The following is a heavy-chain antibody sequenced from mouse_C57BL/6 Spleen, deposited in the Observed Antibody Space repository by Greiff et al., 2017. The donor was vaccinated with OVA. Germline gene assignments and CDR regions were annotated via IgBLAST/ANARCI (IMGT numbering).Heavy chain of an antibody. CDR1: GFTFSSYA. Sequence: DVQLVESGGGLVKPGGSLKLSCAASGFTFSSYAMSWVRQTPEKRLEWVATISDGGSYTYYPDNVKGRFTISRDNAKNNLYLQMSHLKSEDTAMYYCARDYYGSSYVWYFDVWGTGTTVTVSS. D-gene: IGHD1-1*01. V-gene: IGHV5-4*01. CDR2: ISDGGSYT. CDR3: ARDYYGSSYVWYFDV. J-gene: IGHJ1*03.